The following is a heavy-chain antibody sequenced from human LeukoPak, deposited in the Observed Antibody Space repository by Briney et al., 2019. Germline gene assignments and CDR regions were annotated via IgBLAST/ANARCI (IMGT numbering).Heavy chain of an antibody. CDR2: IYDSGST. J-gene: IGHJ4*02. V-gene: IGHV4-59*13. Sequence: PSETLSLTCTVSGDSISSYYWSWIRQPPGKGLEWIGYIYDSGSTYYNPSLKSRVTISVDTSNKQFSLQLSSVTAADTAVYYCARDSRDFWSGYYTCYFDYWGQGTLVTVSS. CDR3: ARDSRDFWSGYYTCYFDY. CDR1: GDSISSYY. D-gene: IGHD3-3*01.